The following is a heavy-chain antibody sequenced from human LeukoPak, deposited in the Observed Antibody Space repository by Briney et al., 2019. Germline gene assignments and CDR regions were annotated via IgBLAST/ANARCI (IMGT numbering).Heavy chain of an antibody. V-gene: IGHV1-69*04. J-gene: IGHJ4*02. CDR3: ARVDSSSWYARSPGSGPDY. CDR1: GGTFSSYA. Sequence: SVKVSCKASGGTFSSYAISWVRQAPGQGLEWMGRIIPILGIANYAQKFQGRVTITADKSTSTAYMELSSLRSEDTALYYCARVDSSSWYARSPGSGPDYWGQGTLVTVSS. CDR2: IIPILGIA. D-gene: IGHD6-13*01.